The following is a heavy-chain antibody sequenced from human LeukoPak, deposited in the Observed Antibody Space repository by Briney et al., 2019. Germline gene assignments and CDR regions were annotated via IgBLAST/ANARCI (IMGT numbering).Heavy chain of an antibody. CDR3: GAIAVAGTFDY. Sequence: GGSLRLSCAASGFTFSSYGMHWVRQAPGKGLEWVAVICYDGSNKYYADSENRRFTISRDNSNNTLYLQMNILRAEHPVVYSGGAIAVAGTFDYWGQGTLVTVSS. CDR1: GFTFSSYG. D-gene: IGHD6-19*01. CDR2: ICYDGSNK. J-gene: IGHJ4*02. V-gene: IGHV3-33*01.